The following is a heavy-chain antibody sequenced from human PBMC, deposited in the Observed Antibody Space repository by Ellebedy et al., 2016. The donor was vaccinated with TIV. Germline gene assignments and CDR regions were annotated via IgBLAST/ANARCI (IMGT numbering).Heavy chain of an antibody. D-gene: IGHD2-2*01. Sequence: ASVKVSCKASGYTFTGYYMHWVRQAPGQGLEWMGIINPSGGSTSYAQKFQGRVNMTRDTSTSTVYMELSSLRSEDTAVYYCANSGVGYCSSTSCYGNWFDPWGQGTLVTVSS. J-gene: IGHJ5*02. V-gene: IGHV1-46*01. CDR1: GYTFTGYY. CDR3: ANSGVGYCSSTSCYGNWFDP. CDR2: INPSGGST.